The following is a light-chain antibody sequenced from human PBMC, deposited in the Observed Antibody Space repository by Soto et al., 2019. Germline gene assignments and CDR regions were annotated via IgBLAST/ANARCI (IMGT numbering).Light chain of an antibody. CDR1: SSDVGTYNY. CDR3: SSYAGSNNFVV. J-gene: IGLJ2*01. CDR2: EVT. V-gene: IGLV2-8*01. Sequence: QSVLTQPSSASGSLGQSVTISCTGSSSDVGTYNYVSWYQQYPGKAPKLMIYEVTKRPSGVPDRFSGSKSGNTASLTVSGLQADDEADYYCSSYAGSNNFVVFGGGTKVTVL.